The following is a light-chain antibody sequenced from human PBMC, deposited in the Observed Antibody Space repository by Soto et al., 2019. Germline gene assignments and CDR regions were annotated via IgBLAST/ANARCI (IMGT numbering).Light chain of an antibody. Sequence: EIVLTQSPGTLSLSPGERATLSCRASQSVNINYLAWYQHRPGQAPRLLIYGASRRAAGIPERFSGSGSRTDFTLTIARLEPEDFAVFYCQQYGISPHTFGQGTKLEIK. V-gene: IGKV3-20*01. CDR3: QQYGISPHT. CDR2: GAS. J-gene: IGKJ2*01. CDR1: QSVNINY.